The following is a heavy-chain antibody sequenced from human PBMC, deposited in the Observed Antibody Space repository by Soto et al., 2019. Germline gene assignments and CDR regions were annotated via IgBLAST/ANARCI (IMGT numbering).Heavy chain of an antibody. CDR3: ARDQLSSGLYVWFDP. V-gene: IGHV4-59*01. D-gene: IGHD6-25*01. CDR1: SGSIGTYY. CDR2: IYYDGST. Sequence: SEIMSFTSTLSSGSIGTYYWSCVRQPQGKGLEWIGYIYYDGSTSYNPSLRSRVTISLDTSKNQFSLILSSVTSADTAVYYCARDQLSSGLYVWFDPWGQGTLVTVS. J-gene: IGHJ5*02.